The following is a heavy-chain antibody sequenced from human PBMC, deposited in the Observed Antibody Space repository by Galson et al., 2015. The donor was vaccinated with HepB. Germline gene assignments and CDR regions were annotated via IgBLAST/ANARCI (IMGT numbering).Heavy chain of an antibody. J-gene: IGHJ6*02. CDR3: ARGNYGMDV. CDR1: GGTFSNHV. CDR2: IIPMFGEP. Sequence: SVKVSCKASGGTFSNHVINWVRQAPGQGLEWMGGIIPMFGEPRHAQKFQDRITLSADASTSTAYMEVTSLQPADTAAYYCARGNYGMDVWGQGTTVIVSS. V-gene: IGHV1-69*13.